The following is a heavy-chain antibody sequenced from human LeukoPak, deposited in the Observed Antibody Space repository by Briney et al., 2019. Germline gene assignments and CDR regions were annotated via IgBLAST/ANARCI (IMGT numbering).Heavy chain of an antibody. CDR3: AKGYDYSNFFDY. CDR2: IRPDGSER. CDR1: GDSFSRYW. J-gene: IGHJ4*02. V-gene: IGHV3-7*01. D-gene: IGHD4-11*01. Sequence: GGSLRLSCVASGDSFSRYWMSWVRQAPGKGLEWVASIRPDGSERFYVDSVKGRFTISRDNSKNTLYLQMNSLRAEDTAVYYCAKGYDYSNFFDYWGQGTLVTVSS.